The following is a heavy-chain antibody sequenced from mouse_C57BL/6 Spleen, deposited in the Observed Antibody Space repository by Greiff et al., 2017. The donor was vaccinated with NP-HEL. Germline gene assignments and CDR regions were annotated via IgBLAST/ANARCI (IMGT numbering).Heavy chain of an antibody. D-gene: IGHD3-2*02. Sequence: VQLQQSGPELVKPGASVKIPCKASGYTFTDYNMDWVKQSHGKSLEWIGDINPNNGGTIYNQKFKGKATLTVDKSSSTAYMELRSLTSEDTAVYYCARRSSGHGRWFAYWGQGTLVTVSA. J-gene: IGHJ3*01. CDR2: INPNNGGT. CDR3: ARRSSGHGRWFAY. V-gene: IGHV1-18*01. CDR1: GYTFTDYN.